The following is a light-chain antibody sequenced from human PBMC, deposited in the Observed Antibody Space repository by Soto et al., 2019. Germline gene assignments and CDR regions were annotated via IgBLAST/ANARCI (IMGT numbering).Light chain of an antibody. Sequence: EKFMSHSPATLSVSPGEIVTLSFRAIHNIHNHMSWFLQKPGQTPRLLIYDAIIRAADVPARFSGSWSGTEFTLTINSLQSGDFAVYYCQQYDAWPLTFGGGTKVDIK. J-gene: IGKJ4*01. CDR3: QQYDAWPLT. V-gene: IGKV3-15*01. CDR1: HNIHNH. CDR2: DAI.